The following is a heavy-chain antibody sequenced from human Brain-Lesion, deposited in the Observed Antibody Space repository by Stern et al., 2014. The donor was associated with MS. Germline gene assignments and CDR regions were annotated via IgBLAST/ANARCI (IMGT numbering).Heavy chain of an antibody. CDR1: GYTFSSYD. Sequence: VHLVESGAEVKKHGASVKVSCKASGYTFSSYDITWVRQASGHGLEWMGWMNPYSGNTGYAQKFKGRVSMTSDPSISTVYMELTSLTSDDTAVYFCARAVRNQLLSEYWGQGTLVTVSS. CDR3: ARAVRNQLLSEY. CDR2: MNPYSGNT. V-gene: IGHV1-8*01. J-gene: IGHJ4*02. D-gene: IGHD2-2*01.